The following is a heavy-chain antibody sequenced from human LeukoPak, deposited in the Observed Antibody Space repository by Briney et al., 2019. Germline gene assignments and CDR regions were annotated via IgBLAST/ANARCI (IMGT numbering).Heavy chain of an antibody. CDR2: MNQDGSEQ. V-gene: IGHV3-7*04. D-gene: IGHD2-8*01. CDR3: SRGQGCAY. CDR1: GFSFTSFA. J-gene: IGHJ4*02. Sequence: GGSLSLSCAASGFSFTSFAMTWVRQVPGKGLEWVANMNQDGSEQYYVDSVKGRFTISRDNGKKSLYLQMNSLRAEDTAVYYCSRGQGCAYWGQGTLVTVSS.